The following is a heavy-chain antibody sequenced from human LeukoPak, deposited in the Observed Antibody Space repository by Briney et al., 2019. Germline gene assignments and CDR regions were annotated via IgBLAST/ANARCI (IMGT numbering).Heavy chain of an antibody. D-gene: IGHD3-22*01. Sequence: SQTLSLTCAISGDSVSSNSAAWNWIRQSPSGGLEWLGRTYYRSKWYNDYTVSVKSRITINPDTSKNQFSLHLNSVTPEDTAVYYCARVSGDSSGYVYFDYWGQGTLVTVSS. CDR2: TYYRSKWYN. J-gene: IGHJ4*02. V-gene: IGHV6-1*01. CDR3: ARVSGDSSGYVYFDY. CDR1: GDSVSSNSAA.